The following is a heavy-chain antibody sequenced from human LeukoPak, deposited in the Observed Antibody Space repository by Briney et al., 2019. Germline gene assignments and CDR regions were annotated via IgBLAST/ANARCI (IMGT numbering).Heavy chain of an antibody. J-gene: IGHJ4*02. D-gene: IGHD3-22*01. CDR2: IYSSGST. CDR3: ARGQGPYYYDSTGYDY. Sequence: SETLSLTCTVSGGSISSYYWSWIRQPPGKGLEWIGYIYSSGSTNYNPSLKSRVTISVDTSKNQFSLKLSSVTAADTAVYYCARGQGPYYYDSTGYDYWGQGTLVTVSS. CDR1: GGSISSYY. V-gene: IGHV4-59*01.